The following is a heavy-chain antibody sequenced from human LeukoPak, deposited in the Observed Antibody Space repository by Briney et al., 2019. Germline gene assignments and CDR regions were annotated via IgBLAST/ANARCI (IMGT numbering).Heavy chain of an antibody. Sequence: PGGSLRLSCAASGFTFSNYEMNWVRQAPGKGLEWVSYISGGGSTIKYVDSVKDRFTISRDNAENSLYLQMNSLRVEDTAVYYCARSTVTNYFDYWGQGTLVTVSS. CDR3: ARSTVTNYFDY. CDR2: ISGGGSTI. CDR1: GFTFSNYE. J-gene: IGHJ4*02. V-gene: IGHV3-48*03. D-gene: IGHD4-17*01.